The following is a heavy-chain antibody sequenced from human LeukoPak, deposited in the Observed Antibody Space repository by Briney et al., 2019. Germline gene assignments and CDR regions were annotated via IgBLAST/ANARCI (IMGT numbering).Heavy chain of an antibody. D-gene: IGHD2-21*02. CDR3: ARQLLLFGGIDY. CDR1: GYTFTGYY. J-gene: IGHJ4*02. V-gene: IGHV1-2*02. Sequence: ASVKVSCKASGYTFTGYYIHWVRQAPGQGLEWMGWINPNSGGTVYAQRFQGRVTMTSDTSISTASMELSRLRSDDTAVYYCARQLLLFGGIDYWGQGTLDTVSS. CDR2: INPNSGGT.